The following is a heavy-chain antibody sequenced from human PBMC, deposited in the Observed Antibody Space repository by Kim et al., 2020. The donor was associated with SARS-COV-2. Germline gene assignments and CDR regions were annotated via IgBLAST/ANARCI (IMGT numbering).Heavy chain of an antibody. J-gene: IGHJ4*02. CDR2: IYYTGSS. V-gene: IGHV4-31*03. Sequence: SETLSLTCTVSGGSISSGDYYWSWIRQHPGKGLEWIGYIYYTGSSYYNPSLKSRVALSVDTSKNQVSLKLSPVTAADTAVYYCGAVVAHRFDYWGQGTL. CDR1: GGSISSGDYY. CDR3: GAVVAHRFDY. D-gene: IGHD2-15*01.